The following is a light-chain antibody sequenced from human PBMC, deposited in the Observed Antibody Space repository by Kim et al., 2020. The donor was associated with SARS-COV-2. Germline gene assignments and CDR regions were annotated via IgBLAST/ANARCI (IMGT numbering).Light chain of an antibody. J-gene: IGLJ2*01. V-gene: IGLV3-1*01. CDR3: QVWDSRV. CDR1: KLGERY. CDR2: QYN. Sequence: SYELTQPPSVSVSPGQTASITCSGDKLGERYACWYQQKPGQSPVLVICQYNKRPSGIPERFSGSNSGNTATLTISGTQAIDEADYWCQVWDSRVVGGGT.